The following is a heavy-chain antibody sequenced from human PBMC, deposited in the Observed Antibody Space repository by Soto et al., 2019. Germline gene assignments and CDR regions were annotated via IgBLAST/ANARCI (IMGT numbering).Heavy chain of an antibody. CDR2: IYYRGNT. D-gene: IGHD1-1*01. CDR1: GDSITSDKYY. V-gene: IGHV4-39*01. J-gene: IGHJ4*02. Sequence: SETLSLTCAVSGDSITSDKYYWGWIRQPPGKGLEWIGSIYYRGNTYYNPSLQTRVTISLDKSKSQFSLRLNSLTTDDTAVYYCARMAMSTWVTGYIDIWGQGTQVTVSS. CDR3: ARMAMSTWVTGYIDI.